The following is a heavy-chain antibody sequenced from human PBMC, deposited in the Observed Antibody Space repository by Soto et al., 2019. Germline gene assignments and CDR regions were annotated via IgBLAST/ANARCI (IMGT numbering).Heavy chain of an antibody. CDR2: INPNSGGT. D-gene: IGHD2-15*01. CDR3: AGGGVVVVVAATHFDY. J-gene: IGHJ4*02. V-gene: IGHV1-2*02. CDR1: GYTFTGYY. Sequence: ASVKVSCKASGYTFTGYYMHWVRQAPGQGLEWMGWINPNSGGTNYAQKFQGRVTMTRDTSISKAYMELRRLRSDDTAVYYCAGGGVVVVVAATHFDYWGQGTLVTVSS.